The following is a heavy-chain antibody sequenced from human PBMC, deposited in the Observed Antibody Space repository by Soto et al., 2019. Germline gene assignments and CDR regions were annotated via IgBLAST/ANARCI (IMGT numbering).Heavy chain of an antibody. J-gene: IGHJ4*02. V-gene: IGHV4-59*08. D-gene: IGHD2-8*01. CDR2: IYYSGST. Sequence: TSETLSLTCTVSGGSISSYYWSWIRQPPGKGLEWIGYIYYSGSTNYNPSLKSRVTISVDTSKNQFSLKLSSVTAADTAVYYCARLYPMGYYFDYWGQGTLVTVSS. CDR3: ARLYPMGYYFDY. CDR1: GGSISSYY.